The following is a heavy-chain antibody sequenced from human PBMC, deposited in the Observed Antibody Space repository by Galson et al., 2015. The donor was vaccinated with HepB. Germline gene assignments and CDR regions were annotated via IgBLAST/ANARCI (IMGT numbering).Heavy chain of an antibody. CDR2: ISWNSGSI. CDR1: GFTFDDYA. D-gene: IGHD2-2*02. Sequence: SLRLSCAASGFTFDDYAMHWVRQAPGKGLEWVSGISWNSGSIGYADSVKGRFTISRDNAKNSLYLQMNSLRAEDTALYYCAKGSLPAAIPWYFDLWGRGTLVTVSS. J-gene: IGHJ2*01. CDR3: AKGSLPAAIPWYFDL. V-gene: IGHV3-9*01.